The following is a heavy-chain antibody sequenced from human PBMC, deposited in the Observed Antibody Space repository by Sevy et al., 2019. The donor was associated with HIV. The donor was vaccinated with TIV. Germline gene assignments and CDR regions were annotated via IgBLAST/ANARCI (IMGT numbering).Heavy chain of an antibody. J-gene: IGHJ4*02. CDR2: IYHSGGT. CDR1: GYSIGSGYF. Sequence: SETLSLTCAVSGYSIGSGYFWGWIRQPPGKGLERIGNIYHSGGTSYNPSLKSRVTISVDTSKNQFSLSLNSVTASDTAVYYCARDRAGATSYFDYWGQGTLVTVSS. V-gene: IGHV4-38-2*02. CDR3: ARDRAGATSYFDY. D-gene: IGHD5-12*01.